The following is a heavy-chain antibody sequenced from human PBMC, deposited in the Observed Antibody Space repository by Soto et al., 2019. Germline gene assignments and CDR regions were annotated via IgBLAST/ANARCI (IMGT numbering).Heavy chain of an antibody. CDR1: GFTFDDYA. V-gene: IGHV3-9*01. D-gene: IGHD2-2*01. Sequence: GGSLRLSCAASGFTFDDYAMHWVRQAPGKGLEWVSGISWNSGSIGYADSVKGRFTISRDNAKNSLYLQMNSLRAEDTALYYCAKDIGSTSLLFDYWGQGTLVTVSS. J-gene: IGHJ4*02. CDR3: AKDIGSTSLLFDY. CDR2: ISWNSGSI.